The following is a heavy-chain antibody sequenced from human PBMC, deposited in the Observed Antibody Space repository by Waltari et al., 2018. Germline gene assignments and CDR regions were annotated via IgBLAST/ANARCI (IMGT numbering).Heavy chain of an antibody. D-gene: IGHD5-12*01. CDR3: ARHWKKSGYRFDP. CDR2: IYYSGST. V-gene: IGHV4-39*01. J-gene: IGHJ5*02. CDR1: GGSISSRSYY. Sequence: QLQLQESGPGLVKPSETLSLTCTVSGGSISSRSYYWGWIRQSTGKGLEWIGSIYYSGSTYYNPTLKSRVTISGDTSKNQFSLKLSSVTAADTAVYYCARHWKKSGYRFDPWGQGTLVTVSS.